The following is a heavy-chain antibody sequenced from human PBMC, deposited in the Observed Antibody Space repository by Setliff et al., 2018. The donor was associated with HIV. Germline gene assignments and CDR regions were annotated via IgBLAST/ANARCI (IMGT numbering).Heavy chain of an antibody. CDR2: IWYDGSNK. CDR3: VKDYVARRSYTYGYDY. V-gene: IGHV3-30*02. D-gene: IGHD5-18*01. CDR1: GFTFSDYG. Sequence: GGSPRLSCAASGFTFSDYGMHWVRQAPGKGLEWVAMIWYDGSNKYYEDSVKGRFTISRDNSKNTVYLQMNSLRAEDTAVYYCVKDYVARRSYTYGYDYWGQGTLVTVSS. J-gene: IGHJ4*02.